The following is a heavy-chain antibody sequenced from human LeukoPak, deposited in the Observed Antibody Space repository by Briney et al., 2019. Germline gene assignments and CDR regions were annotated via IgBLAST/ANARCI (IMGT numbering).Heavy chain of an antibody. CDR1: GGSVSSGSYY. J-gene: IGHJ5*02. Sequence: PSETLSLTCTVSGGSVSSGSYYWSWIRQPPGKGLEWIGYIYYSGSTNYNPSLKSRVTISVDTSKNQFSLKLSSVTAADTAVYYCARVIWFGDYWFDPWGQGTLVTVSS. D-gene: IGHD3-10*01. CDR3: ARVIWFGDYWFDP. CDR2: IYYSGST. V-gene: IGHV4-61*01.